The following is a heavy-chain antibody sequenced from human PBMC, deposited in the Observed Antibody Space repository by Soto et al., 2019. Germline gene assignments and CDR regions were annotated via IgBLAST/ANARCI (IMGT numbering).Heavy chain of an antibody. Sequence: EVQLLESGGGLVQPGGSLRLSCAASGFTFSSYAMSWVRQAPGKGLEWVSAISGSGGSTYYADSVKGRFTISRDNSKNTLYLQMNSLRAEDTAVYYGARHVQIFYYYYYLDVWGKGTTVTVSS. J-gene: IGHJ6*03. CDR2: ISGSGGST. CDR3: ARHVQIFYYYYYLDV. CDR1: GFTFSSYA. D-gene: IGHD3-3*01. V-gene: IGHV3-23*01.